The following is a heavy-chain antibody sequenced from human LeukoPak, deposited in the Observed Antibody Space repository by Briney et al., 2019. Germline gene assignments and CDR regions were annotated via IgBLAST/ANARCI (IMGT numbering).Heavy chain of an antibody. J-gene: IGHJ4*02. CDR3: ARVMGQYYDFWSGYYKGNGFDY. Sequence: SETLSLTCAVYGGSFSGYYWSWIRQPPGKGLEWVGEINHSGSTNYNPSLKSRVTISVDTSKNQFSLKLSSVAAADTAVYYCARVMGQYYDFWSGYYKGNGFDYWGQGTLVTVSS. CDR2: INHSGST. V-gene: IGHV4-34*01. CDR1: GGSFSGYY. D-gene: IGHD3-3*01.